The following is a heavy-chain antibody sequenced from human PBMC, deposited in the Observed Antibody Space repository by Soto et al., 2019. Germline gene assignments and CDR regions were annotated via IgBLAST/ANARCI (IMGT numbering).Heavy chain of an antibody. CDR1: GYTFTGNY. CDR2: INPNSGGT. V-gene: IGHV1-2*04. D-gene: IGHD7-27*01. Sequence: GASVKVSCKASGYTFTGNYMHWGRQAPGQGLEWMGWINPNSGGTNYAQKFQGWVTMTRHTSLSTAYMELSRLRSHDTAVYYCARDNFLTGENGAFDIWGQGTTVTVPS. CDR3: ARDNFLTGENGAFDI. J-gene: IGHJ3*02.